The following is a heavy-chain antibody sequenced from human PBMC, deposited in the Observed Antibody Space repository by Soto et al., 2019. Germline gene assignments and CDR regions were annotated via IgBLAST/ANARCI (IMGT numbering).Heavy chain of an antibody. CDR2: ISRTGDDV. Sequence: EGQLVESGGGLVKPGGSLRLSCAASGFIFTNYGMHWVRQAPGKGLEWVASISRTGDDVLYADSVKGRFSISRDNAKNSLSLQMSSLRVEDTSVYYCATDSLYSTTWYDSFDLWGQGTLVTVSS. D-gene: IGHD6-13*01. CDR3: ATDSLYSTTWYDSFDL. J-gene: IGHJ5*02. CDR1: GFIFTNYG. V-gene: IGHV3-21*06.